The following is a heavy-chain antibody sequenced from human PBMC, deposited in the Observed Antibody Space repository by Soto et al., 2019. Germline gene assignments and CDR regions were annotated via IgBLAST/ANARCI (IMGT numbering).Heavy chain of an antibody. CDR3: VRHCGTNNCYGT. J-gene: IGHJ5*02. Sequence: GGSLRLSCAASGFSFSNFWMSWVRQAPGKGLEWVANIKQDGSEKFYVDSVKGRFTISRDNAKSSLYLQMDSLRAEDTAVFYCVRHCGTNNCYGTWGQGTLVTVSS. V-gene: IGHV3-7*01. CDR2: IKQDGSEK. CDR1: GFSFSNFW. D-gene: IGHD2-21*01.